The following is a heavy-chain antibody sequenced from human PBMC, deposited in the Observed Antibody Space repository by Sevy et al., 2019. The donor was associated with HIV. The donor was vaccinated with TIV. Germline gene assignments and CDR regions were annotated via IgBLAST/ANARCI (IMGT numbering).Heavy chain of an antibody. CDR1: GASISRSYW. CDR3: AGKHQYSDFWPHFFDY. J-gene: IGHJ4*02. CDR2: VYHSGTT. D-gene: IGHD3-3*01. Sequence: SETLSLTCSVSGASISRSYWWTWVRQSPGKGLEWIGEVYHSGTTNYNPSLKSRVSISVDTSKNQFSLKLTSVTAADTASYFCAGKHQYSDFWPHFFDYWGQGTLVTVSS. V-gene: IGHV4-4*02.